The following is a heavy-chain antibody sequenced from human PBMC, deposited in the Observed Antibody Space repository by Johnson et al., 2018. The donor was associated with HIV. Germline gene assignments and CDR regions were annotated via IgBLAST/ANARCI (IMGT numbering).Heavy chain of an antibody. V-gene: IGHV3-11*04. J-gene: IGHJ3*02. CDR2: ISSSGTNI. CDR1: GFIFSDYY. D-gene: IGHD1-26*01. Sequence: QVQLVESGGGLVKPGGSLRLSCAASGFIFSDYYMSWIRQAPGKGLEWVSYISSSGTNIYYADSVKGRFSISRDNAKSSLYLQMNSLRAEDTAVYYCARVRAGRENAFDIWGQGTMVTVSS. CDR3: ARVRAGRENAFDI.